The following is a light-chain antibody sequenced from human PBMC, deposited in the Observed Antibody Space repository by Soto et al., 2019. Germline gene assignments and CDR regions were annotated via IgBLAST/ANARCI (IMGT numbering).Light chain of an antibody. Sequence: DIQMTQSPSTLSASIGDRVTFTCRASHGISTYLAWYQRIPGKAPKLLMYDASTLERGVPSRFSGSGSGADFTLTLSTLQPYDFATCVCHQYFSSSWTFGQGTTVEIK. J-gene: IGKJ1*01. CDR3: HQYFSSSWT. CDR1: HGISTY. V-gene: IGKV1-5*01. CDR2: DAS.